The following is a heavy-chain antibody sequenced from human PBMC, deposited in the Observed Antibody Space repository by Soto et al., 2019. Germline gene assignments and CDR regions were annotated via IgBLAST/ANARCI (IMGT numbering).Heavy chain of an antibody. V-gene: IGHV4-30-2*01. CDR2: IYHSGTT. CDR3: AREEGAILAY. CDR1: GGSIRGGGCP. Sequence: SETLSVTYAVSGGSIRGGGCPWIWIRQPPGKGLEWIRYIYHSGTTYYNPSLKSRVTISVDRSKNQFSLKLSSVTAADTAVYYCAREEGAILAYWGKGTLVPVSP. D-gene: IGHD1-26*01. J-gene: IGHJ4*02.